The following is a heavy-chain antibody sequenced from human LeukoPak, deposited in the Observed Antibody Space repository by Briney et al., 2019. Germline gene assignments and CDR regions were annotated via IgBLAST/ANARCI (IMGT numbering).Heavy chain of an antibody. Sequence: ASVKVSCKASVYTFNTYGISWVRQAPGQGLEWMGWVSAYNGDTEYAQKIQGRVTVTTDTSTSTAYMELRSLRSDDTAVYYCARQVLIAGVRYGTDVWGQGTTVTVSS. D-gene: IGHD2-15*01. J-gene: IGHJ6*02. CDR1: VYTFNTYG. CDR2: VSAYNGDT. CDR3: ARQVLIAGVRYGTDV. V-gene: IGHV1-18*01.